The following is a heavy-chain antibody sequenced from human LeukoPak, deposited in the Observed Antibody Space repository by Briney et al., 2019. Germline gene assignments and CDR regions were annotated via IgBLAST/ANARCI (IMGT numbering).Heavy chain of an antibody. CDR1: GYTFINYG. V-gene: IGHV1-18*01. J-gene: IGHJ6*03. D-gene: IGHD6-6*01. CDR3: ARVDSRHRRHNMNV. Sequence: ASVKVSCKPSGYTFINYGISWVRQAPGQGLEWMGWINTSTCNTNYAQKFQGRVTMTTDTSTTIVYMDLRSLTSDDTAMYYCARVDSRHRRHNMNVWGKGTTVTVSS. CDR2: INTSTCNT.